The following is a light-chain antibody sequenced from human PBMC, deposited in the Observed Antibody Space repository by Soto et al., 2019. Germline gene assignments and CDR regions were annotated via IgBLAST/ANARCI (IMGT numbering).Light chain of an antibody. Sequence: QPVLTQSPSASASLGASVKLTYTLSSGHSSYAIAWHQQQPEKGPRYLMKLNSDGSHSKGDGIPDRFSGSSSGAERYLTISSLQSEDEADYYCQTWGTGIPWVFGGGTKVTVL. CDR2: LNSDGSH. CDR1: SGHSSYA. V-gene: IGLV4-69*01. J-gene: IGLJ3*02. CDR3: QTWGTGIPWV.